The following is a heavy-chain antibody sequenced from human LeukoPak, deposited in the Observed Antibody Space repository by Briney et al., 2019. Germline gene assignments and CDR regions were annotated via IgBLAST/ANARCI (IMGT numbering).Heavy chain of an antibody. CDR1: GFTVRDGY. D-gene: IGHD3-10*01. CDR2: IYVSGTT. Sequence: GGSLRLSCAASGFTVRDGYMSWVRQAPGKRLEWLAFIYVSGTTFYAASVKGRFTISRDNAKNTVYLQMNNLRAEDTALYYCGRHAYGGSPPLSWGQGALLTVSS. CDR3: GRHAYGGSPPLS. J-gene: IGHJ4*02. V-gene: IGHV3-53*01.